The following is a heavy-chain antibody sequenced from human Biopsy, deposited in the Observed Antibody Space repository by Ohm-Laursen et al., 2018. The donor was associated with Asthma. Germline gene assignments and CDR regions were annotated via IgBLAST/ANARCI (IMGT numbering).Heavy chain of an antibody. CDR3: ARTYYDFLTGQVNDAFSL. J-gene: IGHJ3*01. CDR2: INAGDGNT. CDR1: GYTFIHFA. Sequence: ASVKVSCKASGYTFIHFAIHWVRQAPGQRLEWMGWINAGDGNTKYSQKFQGRVTITRDTSASTAYMDLRSLRSEDTAMYYCARTYYDFLTGQVNDAFSLWGQGTMVTVSS. D-gene: IGHD3-9*01. V-gene: IGHV1-3*01.